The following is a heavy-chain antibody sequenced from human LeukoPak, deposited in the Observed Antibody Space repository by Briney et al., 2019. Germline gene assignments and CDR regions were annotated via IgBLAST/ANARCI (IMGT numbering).Heavy chain of an antibody. J-gene: IGHJ4*02. CDR3: ARGRGYCSGGSCYSVGGIDY. CDR2: IYYSGST. V-gene: IGHV4-59*12. Sequence: SETLSLACTVSGGSISSYYWSWIRQPPGKGLEWIGYIYYSGSTNYNPSLKSRVTISVDTSKNQFSLKLSSVTAADTAVYYCARGRGYCSGGSCYSVGGIDYWGQGTLVTVSS. CDR1: GGSISSYY. D-gene: IGHD2-15*01.